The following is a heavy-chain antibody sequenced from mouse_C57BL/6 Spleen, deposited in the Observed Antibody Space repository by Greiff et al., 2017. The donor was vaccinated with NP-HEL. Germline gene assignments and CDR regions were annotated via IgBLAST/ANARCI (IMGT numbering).Heavy chain of an antibody. CDR3: ARRDYCSREYFEV. V-gene: IGHV7-3*01. J-gene: IGHJ1*03. CDR2: IRNKANGYTT. CDR1: GFTFTDYY. D-gene: IGHD1-1*01. Sequence: DVMLVESGGGLVQPGGSLSLSCAASGFTFTDYYMSWVRQPPGKALEWLGFIRNKANGYTTEYSASVKGRFTISRDNSQSILYLQMNALRAEDSATYYCARRDYCSREYFEVWGTGTTVTVSS.